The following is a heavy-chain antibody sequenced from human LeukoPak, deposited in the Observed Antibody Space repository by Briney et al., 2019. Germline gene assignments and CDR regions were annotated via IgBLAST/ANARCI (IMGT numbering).Heavy chain of an antibody. Sequence: GGSLRLSCAVSGFTFSSYWMTWVRQAPGKGLEWVASIKEDGSENYYEDSVKGRFTISRDNAKNSLYLQMNSLRAEDTAVYYCARDHHPSYYLPDYWGRGTLVTVSS. D-gene: IGHD1-26*01. V-gene: IGHV3-7*04. CDR2: IKEDGSEN. CDR1: GFTFSSYW. J-gene: IGHJ4*02. CDR3: ARDHHPSYYLPDY.